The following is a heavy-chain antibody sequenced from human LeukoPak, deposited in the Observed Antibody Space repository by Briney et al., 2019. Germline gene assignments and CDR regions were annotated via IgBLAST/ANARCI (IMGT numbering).Heavy chain of an antibody. J-gene: IGHJ4*02. Sequence: GGSLRLSCVASGLPIADFAMHWVRQAPGKGLEWVSGSGSGGTIYYADSVKGRFTISRDNSKNTLYLQMNSLRAEDTAVYYCAKDFWSGYYPNYWGQGTLVTVSS. CDR1: GLPIADFA. CDR3: AKDFWSGYYPNY. D-gene: IGHD3-3*01. CDR2: SGSGGTI. V-gene: IGHV3-23*01.